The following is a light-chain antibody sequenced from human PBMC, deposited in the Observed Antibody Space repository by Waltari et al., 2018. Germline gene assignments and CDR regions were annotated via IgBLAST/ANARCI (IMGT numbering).Light chain of an antibody. V-gene: IGLV1-51*01. J-gene: IGLJ3*02. CDR3: GTWDASLRAGV. CDR1: SPNNGRNY. CDR2: DNR. Sequence: SVSPQPPSVSAAPGQRVTISCYASSPNNGRNYVSWSQQFPGGASKLLIYDNRERPSVTPYRFSGSKAGTSAALDIMGLQAEDEADYYCGTWDASLRAGVFGGGTRVTVL.